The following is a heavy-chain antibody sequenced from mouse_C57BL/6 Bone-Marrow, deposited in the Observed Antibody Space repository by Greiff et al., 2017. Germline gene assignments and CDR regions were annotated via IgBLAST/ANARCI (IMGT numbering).Heavy chain of an antibody. CDR3: ARQRDGYPYYAMDY. V-gene: IGHV5-12*01. D-gene: IGHD2-3*01. J-gene: IGHJ4*01. CDR1: GFTFSDYY. Sequence: EVKVEESGGGLVQPGGSLKLSCAASGFTFSDYYMYWVRQTPEKRLEWVAYISNGGGSTYYPDTVKGRFTISRDNAKNTLYLQMSRLKSEDTAMYYCARQRDGYPYYAMDYWGQGTSVTVSS. CDR2: ISNGGGST.